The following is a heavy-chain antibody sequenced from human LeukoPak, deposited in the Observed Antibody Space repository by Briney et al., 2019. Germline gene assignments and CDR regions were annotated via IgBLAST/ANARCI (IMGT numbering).Heavy chain of an antibody. D-gene: IGHD6-13*01. CDR3: ARYRRDPYSSSWYEYFDY. Sequence: GGSLRLSCAASGFTFSSYSMNWVRQAPGKGLEWVSSISSSSSYIYYADSVKGRFTISRDNAKNSLYLQMNSLRAEDTAVYYCARYRRDPYSSSWYEYFDYWGQGTLVTVSS. CDR1: GFTFSSYS. J-gene: IGHJ4*02. CDR2: ISSSSSYI. V-gene: IGHV3-21*01.